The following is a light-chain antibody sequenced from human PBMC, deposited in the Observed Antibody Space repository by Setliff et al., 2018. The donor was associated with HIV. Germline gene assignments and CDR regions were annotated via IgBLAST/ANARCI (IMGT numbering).Light chain of an antibody. J-gene: IGLJ2*01. V-gene: IGLV2-14*02. CDR3: NSFTRTNTLI. Sequence: QSALAQPASVSGAPGQSITISCTGNSSDIGIYNLVSWYRQHPGKAPQLTIFEVNKRASGVSTRFSGSKSGNTASLTISGLQAEDEADYYCNSFTRTNTLIFGGGT. CDR1: SSDIGIYNL. CDR2: EVN.